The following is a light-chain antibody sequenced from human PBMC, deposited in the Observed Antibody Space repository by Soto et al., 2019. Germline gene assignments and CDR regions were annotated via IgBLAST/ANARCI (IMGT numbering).Light chain of an antibody. Sequence: EIVMTQSPATLSVSPGERATLSCRASQSVTSNYLAWYQQKPGQAPSLLFFGASIRGTGIPDRFNGSGPGTDFTLTISRLEPEDFAMYYCQQYGSSPLTFGPGTKVDIK. CDR1: QSVTSNY. J-gene: IGKJ3*01. CDR2: GAS. V-gene: IGKV3-20*01. CDR3: QQYGSSPLT.